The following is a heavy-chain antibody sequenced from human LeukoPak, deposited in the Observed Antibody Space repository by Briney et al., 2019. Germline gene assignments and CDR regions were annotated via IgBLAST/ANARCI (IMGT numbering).Heavy chain of an antibody. CDR1: GGSVSSGSYY. CDR2: IYYSGST. D-gene: IGHD4-23*01. V-gene: IGHV4-61*01. CDR3: ARSTVVTLEAFDI. Sequence: SETLSLTCTVSGGSVSSGSYYWIWIRQPPGKGLKWIGYIYYSGSTNYNPSLKSRVTISVDTSKNQFSLKLSSVTAADTAVYYCARSTVVTLEAFDIWGQGTMVTVSS. J-gene: IGHJ3*02.